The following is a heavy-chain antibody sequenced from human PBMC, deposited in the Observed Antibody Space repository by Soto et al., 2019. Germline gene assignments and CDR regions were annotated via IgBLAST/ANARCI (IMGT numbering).Heavy chain of an antibody. CDR3: ARAPYSSGWWGFDY. D-gene: IGHD6-19*01. CDR1: GLTFSSYW. J-gene: IGHJ4*02. CDR2: ISTDGSVT. Sequence: EVQLVESGGGLVQPGGSLRLSCAASGLTFSSYWMHWVRQAPGKGLVWVSRISTDGSVTTYADSVKGRLTISRDNAKNTLHLQTTSLRTEDTEVYYGARAPYSSGWWGFDYWGQGTQVTVSS. V-gene: IGHV3-74*01.